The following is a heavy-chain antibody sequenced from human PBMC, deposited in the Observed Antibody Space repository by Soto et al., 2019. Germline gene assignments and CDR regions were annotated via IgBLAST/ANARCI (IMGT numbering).Heavy chain of an antibody. CDR1: GGSFSGYY. Sequence: SETLSLTCAVYGGSFSGYYWSWIRQPPGKGLEWIGEINHSGSTNYNPSLKSRVTISVDTSKNQFSLKLSSVTAADTAVYYCARGAKRRPLQWLVERNREAQRYGDYWGQGTLVTVSS. CDR2: INHSGST. D-gene: IGHD6-19*01. CDR3: ARGAKRRPLQWLVERNREAQRYGDY. V-gene: IGHV4-34*01. J-gene: IGHJ4*02.